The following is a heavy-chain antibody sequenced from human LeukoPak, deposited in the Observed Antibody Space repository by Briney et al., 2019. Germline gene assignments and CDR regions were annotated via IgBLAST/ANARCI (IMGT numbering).Heavy chain of an antibody. CDR2: IIPIFGTA. V-gene: IGHV1-69*05. J-gene: IGHJ6*03. CDR1: GGTFSSYA. CDR3: ASSRVYYYYMDV. Sequence: ASVKVSCKASGGTFSSYAISWVRQAPGQGLEWMGGIIPIFGTANYAQKFQGRVTITTDESTSTAYMELSSLRSEDTAVYYCASSRVYYYYMDVWGKGTTATVSS.